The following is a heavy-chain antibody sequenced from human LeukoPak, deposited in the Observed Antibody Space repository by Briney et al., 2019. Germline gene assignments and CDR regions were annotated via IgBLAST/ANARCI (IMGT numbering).Heavy chain of an antibody. Sequence: ASVKVSCKASGYTFTTYGIAWVRQAPGQGLEWMGWINPNSGGTNYAQKFQGRVTMTRDTSISTAYMELSRLRSDDTAVYYCARAMGGSSGWYYYYGMDVWGQGTTVTVSS. D-gene: IGHD6-19*01. CDR2: INPNSGGT. V-gene: IGHV1-2*02. CDR3: ARAMGGSSGWYYYYGMDV. J-gene: IGHJ6*02. CDR1: GYTFTTYG.